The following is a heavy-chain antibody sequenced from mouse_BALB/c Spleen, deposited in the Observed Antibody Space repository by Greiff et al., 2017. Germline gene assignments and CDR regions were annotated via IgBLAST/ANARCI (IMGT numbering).Heavy chain of an antibody. Sequence: QVQLQQPGAELVKPGASVKLSCKASGYTFTSYWMHWVKQRPGQGLEWIGEINPSNGRTNYNEKFKSKATLTVDKSSSTAYMQLSSLTSEDSAVYYCAREVATGGVYWGQGTTLTVSS. D-gene: IGHD1-1*02. J-gene: IGHJ2*01. CDR1: GYTFTSYW. V-gene: IGHV1S81*02. CDR3: AREVATGGVY. CDR2: INPSNGRT.